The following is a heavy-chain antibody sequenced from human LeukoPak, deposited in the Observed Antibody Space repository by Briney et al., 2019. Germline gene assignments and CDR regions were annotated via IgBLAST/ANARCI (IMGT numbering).Heavy chain of an antibody. J-gene: IGHJ4*02. V-gene: IGHV3-21*01. CDR1: GFTFITSS. D-gene: IGHD3-22*01. CDR2: ISTSGSYI. Sequence: GGSLRLSCAASGFTFITSSMNWVRQPPGKGLEWVSSISTSGSYIYFADSVKGRFTISRDNAKNSLYLQMNSLRAEDTAVYYCARRGYYDYSGYDYWGQGTLVTVSS. CDR3: ARRGYYDYSGYDY.